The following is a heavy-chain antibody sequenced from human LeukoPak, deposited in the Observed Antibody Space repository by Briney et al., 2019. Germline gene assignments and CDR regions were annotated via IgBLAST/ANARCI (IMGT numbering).Heavy chain of an antibody. V-gene: IGHV1-18*01. CDR1: GDTFTSYG. J-gene: IGHJ4*02. Sequence: ASGKVSCKASGDTFTSYGISWVRQAPGQGLEWMGWISAYNGNTNYAQKLQGRVTMTTDTSTNTAYMELRSLRSDDTAVYYCARDGQTFRSGSYSDPFYYWVQGTLVTVSS. CDR3: ARDGQTFRSGSYSDPFYY. D-gene: IGHD1-26*01. CDR2: ISAYNGNT.